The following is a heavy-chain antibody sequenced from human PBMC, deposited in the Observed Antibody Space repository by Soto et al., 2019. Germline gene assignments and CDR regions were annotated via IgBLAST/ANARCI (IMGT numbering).Heavy chain of an antibody. J-gene: IGHJ6*02. V-gene: IGHV3-30*03. CDR3: ATRGLVVRGVRTYYYYGMDV. CDR1: GFTYSSYG. CDR2: ISYDGGNK. Sequence: QVQLVESGGGVVQPGRSLRLSCAASGFTYSSYGMHWVHQAPGKGLDWMAVISYDGGNKYYADSVKGRFTISRDNSKNTLYLQMNSLRAEDTAVYYCATRGLVVRGVRTYYYYGMDVWGQGTTVTVSS. D-gene: IGHD3-10*01.